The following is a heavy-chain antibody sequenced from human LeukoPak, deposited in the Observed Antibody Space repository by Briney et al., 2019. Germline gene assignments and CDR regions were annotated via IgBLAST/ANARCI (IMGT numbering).Heavy chain of an antibody. CDR1: GYTFTSYY. D-gene: IGHD3-3*01. V-gene: IGHV1-46*03. CDR2: INPSGGST. CDR3: TRAFWSGRVDP. J-gene: IGHJ5*02. Sequence: GASVKVSCKASGYTFTSYYMHWVRQAPGQELEWMGIINPSGGSTSYAQKFQGRVTMTRDTSTSTVYMELSSLRSEDTAVYYCTRAFWSGRVDPWGQGTLVTVSS.